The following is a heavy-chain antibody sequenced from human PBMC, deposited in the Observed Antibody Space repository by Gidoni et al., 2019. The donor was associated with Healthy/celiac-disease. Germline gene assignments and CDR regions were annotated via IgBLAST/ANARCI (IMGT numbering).Heavy chain of an antibody. D-gene: IGHD3-10*01. CDR1: GFTFSSYW. V-gene: IGHV3-7*03. CDR3: ARAPLMVRGVIFDY. J-gene: IGHJ4*02. Sequence: EVQLVESGGGLVQPGGSLRLSCAASGFTFSSYWMSWARQAPGKGLEWVANIKQDGSEKYYVDSVKGRFTISRDNAKNSLYLQMNSLRAEDTAVYYCARAPLMVRGVIFDYWGQGTLVTVSS. CDR2: IKQDGSEK.